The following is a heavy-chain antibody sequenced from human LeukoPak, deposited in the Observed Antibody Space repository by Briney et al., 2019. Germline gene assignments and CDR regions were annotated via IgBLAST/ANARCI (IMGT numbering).Heavy chain of an antibody. Sequence: PGGSLRLSCAASGFTFSRYTMHWVRQAPGKGLEWMAFISFDGSIKYYADSVQGRLTISRDNSKNTLYLQMNSLRPEDTAVYYCASQVVTAYEHAFDIWGQGTMVTVSS. J-gene: IGHJ3*02. D-gene: IGHD2-21*02. CDR3: ASQVVTAYEHAFDI. CDR1: GFTFSRYT. V-gene: IGHV3-30-3*01. CDR2: ISFDGSIK.